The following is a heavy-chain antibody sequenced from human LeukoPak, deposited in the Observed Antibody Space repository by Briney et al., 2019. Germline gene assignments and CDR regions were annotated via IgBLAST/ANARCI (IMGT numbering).Heavy chain of an antibody. D-gene: IGHD1-7*01. CDR1: GFTFSSYW. CDR3: AKIGTTFYYYYMDV. V-gene: IGHV3-23*01. CDR2: ISGSGGST. J-gene: IGHJ6*03. Sequence: GGSLRLSCAASGFTFSSYWMHWVRQAPGKGLEWVSAISGSGGSTYYADSVKGRFTISRDNSKNTLYLQMNSLRVEDTAEYFCAKIGTTFYYYYMDVWGKGTTVTVSS.